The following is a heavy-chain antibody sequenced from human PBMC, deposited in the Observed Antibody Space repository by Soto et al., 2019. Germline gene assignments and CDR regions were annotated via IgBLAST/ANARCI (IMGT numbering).Heavy chain of an antibody. V-gene: IGHV4-39*01. CDR3: ARHAGFDFWTGYFLK. D-gene: IGHD3-3*01. CDR1: GDSISTTSYY. CDR2: IYYTGSN. Sequence: ETLSLTCTVSGDSISTTSYYWGWIRQPPGKGLEWIGSIYYTGSNYNNPSLKSRVTISVDTSKNQFSLKLTSVTAADTAMYYCARHAGFDFWTGYFLKWGQGTTVTVS. J-gene: IGHJ6*02.